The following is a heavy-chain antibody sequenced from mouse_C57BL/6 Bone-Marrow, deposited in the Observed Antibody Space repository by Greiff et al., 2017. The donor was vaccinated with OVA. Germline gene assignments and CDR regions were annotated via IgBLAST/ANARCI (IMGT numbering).Heavy chain of an antibody. J-gene: IGHJ3*01. CDR3: ARSGILLLRSYAY. V-gene: IGHV14-2*01. CDR1: GFNIKDYY. D-gene: IGHD1-1*01. CDR2: IDPEDGET. Sequence: VHVKQSGAELVKPGASVKLSCTASGFNIKDYYMHWVKQRTEQGLEWIGRIDPEDGETKYAPKFQGKATITADTSSNTAYLQLSSLTSEDSAVYFCARSGILLLRSYAYWGQGTLVTVSA.